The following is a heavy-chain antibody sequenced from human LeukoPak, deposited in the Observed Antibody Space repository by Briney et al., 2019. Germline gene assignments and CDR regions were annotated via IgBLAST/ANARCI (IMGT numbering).Heavy chain of an antibody. D-gene: IGHD3-22*01. CDR2: IKQDGSEK. J-gene: IGHJ4*02. CDR1: GFTFSSYW. Sequence: GGSLRLSCAASGFTFSSYWMSWVRQAPGKGLEWVANIKQDGSEKYYVDSVKGRFTISRDNAKNSLYLQMNSLRAEDTAVYYCARDNYYYDSSGYYDFDYWGQGTLVTVSS. V-gene: IGHV3-7*01. CDR3: ARDNYYYDSSGYYDFDY.